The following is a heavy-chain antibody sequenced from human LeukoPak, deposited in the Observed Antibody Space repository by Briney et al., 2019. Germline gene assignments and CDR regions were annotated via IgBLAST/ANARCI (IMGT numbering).Heavy chain of an antibody. D-gene: IGHD4-17*01. V-gene: IGHV3-48*01. CDR1: GFTLSSYS. CDR3: VRRGDYGDL. J-gene: IGHJ4*02. CDR2: SSTTGLTI. Sequence: GGSLRLSCAASGFTLSSYSMNWVRQAPGKGLEWVSYSSTTGLTIYYADPVKGRFTISRDNAKNSLHLQMNSLRAEDTAVYYCVRRGDYGDLWGQGTLVTVSS.